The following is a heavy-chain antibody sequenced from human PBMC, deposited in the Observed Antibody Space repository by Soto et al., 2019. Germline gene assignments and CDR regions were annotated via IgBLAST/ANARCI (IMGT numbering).Heavy chain of an antibody. CDR1: GGSISSFY. J-gene: IGHJ4*02. Sequence: SETLSLTCTGSGGSISSFYWSWIRQPAGKGLEWIGRIYSGGRNNYNPSLKSRVTMSVETSKNQFSLRLSSVTAADTAMYYWARGSSRWDYLGQGTLVTVSS. V-gene: IGHV4-4*07. CDR2: IYSGGRN. CDR3: ARGSSRWDY. D-gene: IGHD6-13*01.